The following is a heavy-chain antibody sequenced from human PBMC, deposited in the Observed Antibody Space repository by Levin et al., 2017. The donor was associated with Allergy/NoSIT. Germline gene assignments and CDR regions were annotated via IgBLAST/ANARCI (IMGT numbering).Heavy chain of an antibody. CDR3: AREGGYYSGSYYSWFDP. CDR1: GGSFSGYY. CDR2: INHSGST. Sequence: SQTLSLTCAVYGGSFSGYYWSWIRQPPGKGLEWIGEINHSGSTNYNPSLKSRVTISVDTSKNQFSLKLSSVTAADTAVYYCAREGGYYSGSYYSWFDPWGQGTLVTVSS. J-gene: IGHJ5*02. V-gene: IGHV4-34*01. D-gene: IGHD1-26*01.